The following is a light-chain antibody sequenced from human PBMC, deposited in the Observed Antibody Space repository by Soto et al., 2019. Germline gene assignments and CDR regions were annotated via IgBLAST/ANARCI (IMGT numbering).Light chain of an antibody. CDR3: SSYAGSNNLL. J-gene: IGLJ2*01. CDR1: SSDVGGYNY. Sequence: QSVLTQPPSASGSPGHSVTISCTGTSSDVGGYNYVSWYQQHPGKAPQLMIYEVSRRPSGVPDRFSGSKSGNTASLTVSGLRAEDEADYYCSSYAGSNNLLFGGGTKVTVL. V-gene: IGLV2-8*01. CDR2: EVS.